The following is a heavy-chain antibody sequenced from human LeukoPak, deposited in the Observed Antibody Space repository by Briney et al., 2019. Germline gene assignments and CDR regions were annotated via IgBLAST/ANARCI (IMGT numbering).Heavy chain of an antibody. D-gene: IGHD2-2*01. Sequence: ASVMVSCKASGYTFTSYDINWVRQATGQGLEWMGWMNPNSGNTGYAQKFQGRVTITRNTSISTAYMELSSLRSEDTAVYYCARGQLGYCSSTSCYRGWFDPRGQGTLVTVSS. CDR2: MNPNSGNT. V-gene: IGHV1-8*03. J-gene: IGHJ5*02. CDR3: ARGQLGYCSSTSCYRGWFDP. CDR1: GYTFTSYD.